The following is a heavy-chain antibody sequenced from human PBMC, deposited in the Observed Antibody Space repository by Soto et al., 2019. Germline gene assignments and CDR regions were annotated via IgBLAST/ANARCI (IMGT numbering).Heavy chain of an antibody. J-gene: IGHJ4*02. CDR2: ITAIFGTP. V-gene: IGHV1-69*01. Sequence: QVQLVQSGAEVKKPGSSVKVSCKASGGTFRRYTITWVRQAPGQGLEWMGGITAIFGTPNYAQKFRGRVTIYSDESTSTAYMELSSLRSEDTAMYFCARDGTLYDSRAYYYLYWCQGTLVTVSS. D-gene: IGHD3-22*01. CDR3: ARDGTLYDSRAYYYLY. CDR1: GGTFRRYT.